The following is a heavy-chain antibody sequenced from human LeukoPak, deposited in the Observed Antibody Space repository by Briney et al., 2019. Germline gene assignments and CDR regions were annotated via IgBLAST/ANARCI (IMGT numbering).Heavy chain of an antibody. CDR1: GFTFSSYW. CDR2: IKQDGSEK. V-gene: IGHV3-7*01. D-gene: IGHD3-3*01. Sequence: GGSLRLSCAASGFTFSSYWMSWVRQAPGKGLEWVANIKQDGSEKYYVDSVKGRFTISRDNAKNSLYLQMNSLRAEDTAVYYCASYYFFWGGPQNYFDYWARETWVTVP. CDR3: ASYYFFWGGPQNYFDY. J-gene: IGHJ4*02.